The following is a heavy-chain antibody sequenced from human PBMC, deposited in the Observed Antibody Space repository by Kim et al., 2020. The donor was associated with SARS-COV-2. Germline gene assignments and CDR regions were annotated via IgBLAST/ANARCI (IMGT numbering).Heavy chain of an antibody. Sequence: SVKVSCKASGGTFSSYAISWVRQAPGQGLEWMGRIIPILGIPNYAQKFQGRATITADKSTSTAYMQLSSLRSEDTAVYYCAIDVGYYDFWSGYLSWGQGTLVPVSS. CDR1: GGTFSSYA. CDR3: AIDVGYYDFWSGYLS. V-gene: IGHV1-69*04. J-gene: IGHJ5*02. CDR2: IIPILGIP. D-gene: IGHD3-3*01.